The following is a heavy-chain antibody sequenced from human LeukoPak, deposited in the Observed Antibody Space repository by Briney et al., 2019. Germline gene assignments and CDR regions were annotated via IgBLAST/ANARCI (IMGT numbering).Heavy chain of an antibody. V-gene: IGHV4-39*02. CDR1: GDSTSRSSYY. CDR2: IYYSGGT. Sequence: PSETLSLTCAVSGDSTSRSSYYWGWIRQPPGKGLEWIGSIYYSGGTYYNPSLKSRVTISVDTSKNYFFLKLTSVTAADTAVYFCARLKYSSGWAGAFDIWGQGTMVTVSS. J-gene: IGHJ3*02. CDR3: ARLKYSSGWAGAFDI. D-gene: IGHD6-19*01.